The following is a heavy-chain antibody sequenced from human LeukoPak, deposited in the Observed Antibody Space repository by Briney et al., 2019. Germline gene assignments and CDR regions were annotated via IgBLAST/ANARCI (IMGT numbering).Heavy chain of an antibody. D-gene: IGHD6-13*01. CDR3: ARQGWSGFSTSWFDF. CDR2: IHYSGST. Sequence: SETLSLTCTVSGGSLTNFYWTWIRQTPGKGLEWIGTIHYSGSTNYNPSLKSRLTISVDTSKNQFSLNLTSVTAADTAVYYCARQGWSGFSTSWFDFWGQGTLVTVSS. V-gene: IGHV4-59*08. J-gene: IGHJ4*02. CDR1: GGSLTNFY.